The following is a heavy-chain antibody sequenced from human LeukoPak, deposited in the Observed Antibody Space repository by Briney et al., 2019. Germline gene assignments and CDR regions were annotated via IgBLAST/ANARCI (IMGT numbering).Heavy chain of an antibody. CDR2: ISGSGGST. CDR1: GFTFSSYG. V-gene: IGHV3-23*01. CDR3: AKVGDTAMVTIDY. J-gene: IGHJ4*02. D-gene: IGHD5-18*01. Sequence: GGSLRLSCAASGFTFSSYGMSWVRQAPGKGLEWVSAISGSGGSTYYADSVKGQFTISRDNSKNTLYLQMNSLRAEDTAVYYCAKVGDTAMVTIDYWGQGTLVTVSS.